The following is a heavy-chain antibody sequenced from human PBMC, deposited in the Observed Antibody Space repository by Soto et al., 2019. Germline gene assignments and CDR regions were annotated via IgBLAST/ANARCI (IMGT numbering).Heavy chain of an antibody. V-gene: IGHV1-69*13. CDR3: ARYSLAARTVLPPDY. CDR1: GGTFSSYA. D-gene: IGHD6-6*01. J-gene: IGHJ4*02. CDR2: IIPIFGTA. Sequence: SVKVSCKASGGTFSSYAISWVRQAPGQGLEWMGGIIPIFGTANYAQKFQGRVTITADESTSTAYMELSSLRSEDTAVYYCARYSLAARTVLPPDYWGQGTLVTVSS.